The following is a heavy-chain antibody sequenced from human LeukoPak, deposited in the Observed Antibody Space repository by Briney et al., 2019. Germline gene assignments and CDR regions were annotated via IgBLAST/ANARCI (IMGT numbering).Heavy chain of an antibody. CDR3: ARGPSL. D-gene: IGHD3-16*02. V-gene: IGHV3-30*04. CDR1: GFTFSSYA. J-gene: IGHJ4*02. CDR2: ISYDGSNK. Sequence: GRSLRLSCAASGFTFSSYAMHWVRQAPGKGLEWVAVISYDGSNKYHADSVKGRFTISRDNSKNTLYLQMNSLRAEDTAVYYCARGPSLWGQGTLVTVSS.